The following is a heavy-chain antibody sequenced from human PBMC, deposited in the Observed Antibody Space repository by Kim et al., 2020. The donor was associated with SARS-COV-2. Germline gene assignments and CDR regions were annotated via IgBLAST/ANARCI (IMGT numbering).Heavy chain of an antibody. CDR2: TSSDGSII. CDR1: DFTFSSYA. CDR3: AREGYASGTLGDFDY. V-gene: IGHV3-30*04. D-gene: IGHD3-16*01. J-gene: IGHJ4*01. Sequence: GGSLRLSCLASDFTFSSYAMSWIRQAPGKGPEWVAVTSSDGSIIYYADSVKGRFTISRANSRNTLYLDMDSLSAQDTAIYFCAREGYASGTLGDFDYWG.